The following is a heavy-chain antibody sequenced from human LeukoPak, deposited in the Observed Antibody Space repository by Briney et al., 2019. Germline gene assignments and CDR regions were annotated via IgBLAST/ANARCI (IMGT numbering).Heavy chain of an antibody. D-gene: IGHD4-17*01. J-gene: IGHJ4*02. V-gene: IGHV1-69*13. CDR3: ARTKGYGDYVTLDY. Sequence: SVKVSCKASGGTFSSYAISWVRQAPGQGLEWMGEIIPIFGTANYAQKFQGRVTITADESTSTAYMELSSLRSEDTAVYYCARTKGYGDYVTLDYWGQGTLVTVSS. CDR2: IIPIFGTA. CDR1: GGTFSSYA.